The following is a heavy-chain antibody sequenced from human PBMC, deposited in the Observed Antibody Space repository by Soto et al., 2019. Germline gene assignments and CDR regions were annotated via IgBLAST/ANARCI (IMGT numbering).Heavy chain of an antibody. V-gene: IGHV4-30-2*01. Sequence: PSETLSLTCAVSGGSISSGGYSWSWFRQPPGKGLEWIGYIYHSGSTYYNPSLKSRVTISVDRSKNQFSLKLSSVTAADTAVYYCAREQVVAAQHWGQGTLVTVSS. J-gene: IGHJ4*02. CDR2: IYHSGST. CDR3: AREQVVAAQH. CDR1: GGSISSGGYS. D-gene: IGHD2-15*01.